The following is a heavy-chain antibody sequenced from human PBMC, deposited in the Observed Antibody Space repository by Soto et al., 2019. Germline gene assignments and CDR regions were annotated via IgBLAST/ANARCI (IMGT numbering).Heavy chain of an antibody. J-gene: IGHJ5*02. V-gene: IGHV4-34*01. Sequence: QVQLQQWGSGLLKPSETLSLRCAIYGGAFRDYYWHWIRQSPGEGLDGIGALHLSGRVNFTPSLKPRTSRSMDTSRNQFFLTLRSVTVADTAVYFCARTPTRGASAWLPPWGRGQLVTVSS. CDR1: GGAFRDYY. D-gene: IGHD5-12*01. CDR3: ARTPTRGASAWLPP. CDR2: LHLSGRV.